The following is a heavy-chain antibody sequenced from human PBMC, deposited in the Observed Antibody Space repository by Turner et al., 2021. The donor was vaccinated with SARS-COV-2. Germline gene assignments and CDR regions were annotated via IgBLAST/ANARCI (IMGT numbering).Heavy chain of an antibody. CDR3: ARLPSPAGLLGH. CDR2: IYPGDSDT. D-gene: IGHD3-22*01. Sequence: EVQLVQSGAEVKKPGESLKISGKGSVYSFTSYWIAWVRQMPGKGLECMEIIYPGDSDTRYIPSFQGQVTISADKSISTAYLQWSSLKASDTAMYYCARLPSPAGLLGHWGQGTLVTVSS. CDR1: VYSFTSYW. V-gene: IGHV5-51*01. J-gene: IGHJ4*02.